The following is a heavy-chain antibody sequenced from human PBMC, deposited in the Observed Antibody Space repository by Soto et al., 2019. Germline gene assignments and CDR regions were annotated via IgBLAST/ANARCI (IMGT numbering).Heavy chain of an antibody. D-gene: IGHD3-22*01. CDR1: GYAFTGYY. Sequence: ASVKVSCKASGYAFTGYYMHWVRQAPGQGLEWMGWINPNSGGTNYAQKFQGWVTMTRDTSISTAYMELSRLRSDDTAVYYCARESVYYYDSSGSYGMDVWGQGTTVTVSS. CDR3: ARESVYYYDSSGSYGMDV. CDR2: INPNSGGT. J-gene: IGHJ6*02. V-gene: IGHV1-2*04.